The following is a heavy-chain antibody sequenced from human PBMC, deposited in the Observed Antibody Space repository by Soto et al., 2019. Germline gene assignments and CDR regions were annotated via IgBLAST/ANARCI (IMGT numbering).Heavy chain of an antibody. CDR2: IGGDGGST. CDR1: GFTFRSYA. CDR3: AKGISGPIGALDY. V-gene: IGHV3-23*01. D-gene: IGHD3-10*01. Sequence: GGSLRLSCAASGFTFRSYAMSWARQAPGKGLEWVSAIGGDGGSTYYADSVRGRFTISRDNSKNTLFLQMNSLRAEDTAVYHCAKGISGPIGALDYWGQGTRVTVSS. J-gene: IGHJ4*02.